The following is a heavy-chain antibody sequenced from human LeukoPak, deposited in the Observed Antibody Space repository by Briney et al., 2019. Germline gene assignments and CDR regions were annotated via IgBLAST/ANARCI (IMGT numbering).Heavy chain of an antibody. CDR2: IYRDGST. J-gene: IGHJ4*02. V-gene: IGHV3-53*01. Sequence: QSGGSLRLSCAASGFTVSSNYMSWVRQAPGKGLEWVSVIYRDGSTYYADSVKGRFTISRDNSKNTLYLQMNSLRAEDTAVYYCAKADSYYDLLTCFDFWGQGTLVTVSS. CDR3: AKADSYYDLLTCFDF. CDR1: GFTVSSNY. D-gene: IGHD3-9*01.